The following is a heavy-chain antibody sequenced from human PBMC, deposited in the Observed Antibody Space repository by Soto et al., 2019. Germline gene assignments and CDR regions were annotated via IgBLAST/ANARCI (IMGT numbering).Heavy chain of an antibody. CDR1: GFTFSSYG. D-gene: IGHD3-16*01. CDR3: GGNYEIPGYYNYGMDV. CDR2: ISYDGSNK. Sequence: QVQLVESGGGVVQPGRSLRLSCAASGFTFSSYGMHWVRQAPGKGLEWVAVISYDGSNKYYADSVKGRFTISRDNSKNTLYLQMNSLRAEDTAVYYCGGNYEIPGYYNYGMDVWGQGTTVTVSS. J-gene: IGHJ6*02. V-gene: IGHV3-30*03.